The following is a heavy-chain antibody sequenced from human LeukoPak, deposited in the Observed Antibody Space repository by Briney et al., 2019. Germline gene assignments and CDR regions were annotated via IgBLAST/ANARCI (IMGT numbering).Heavy chain of an antibody. CDR2: ISYDGSNK. Sequence: GSLRLSCAASGFTFSSYGMHWVRQAPGKGLEWVAVISYDGSNKYYADSVKGRFTISRDNSKNTLYLQMNSLRAEDTAVYYCARGKTFRFDYWGQGTLVTVSS. CDR3: ARGKTFRFDY. J-gene: IGHJ4*02. V-gene: IGHV3-30*03. CDR1: GFTFSSYG. D-gene: IGHD2-21*01.